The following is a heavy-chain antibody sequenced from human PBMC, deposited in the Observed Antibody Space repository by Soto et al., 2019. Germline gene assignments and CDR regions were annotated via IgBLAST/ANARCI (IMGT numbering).Heavy chain of an antibody. CDR1: GYTFTSYA. Sequence: ASVKVSSRASGYTFTSYAMHWVRQAPGQRLEWMGWINAGKGNTKYSQKFQGRVTITTDTSTSTAYMELSSLRSEGTAVYYCASELNGALYYFDLWGQRTLVTVSS. CDR2: INAGKGNT. J-gene: IGHJ4*02. CDR3: ASELNGALYYFDL. V-gene: IGHV1-3*01. D-gene: IGHD2-8*01.